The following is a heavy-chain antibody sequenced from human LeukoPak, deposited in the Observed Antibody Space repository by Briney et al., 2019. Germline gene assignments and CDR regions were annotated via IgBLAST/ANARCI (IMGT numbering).Heavy chain of an antibody. CDR2: IWYDGSNK. D-gene: IGHD3-22*01. V-gene: IGHV3-33*06. CDR1: GFTFSSYG. Sequence: PGGSLRLSCAASGFTFSSYGMHWVRQAPGKGLEWVAVIWYDGSNKYYADSVKGRFTISRDNSKNTLYLQMNSLRAEDTAVYYCAKGDSSGYYFDYWGQGTLVTLSS. CDR3: AKGDSSGYYFDY. J-gene: IGHJ4*02.